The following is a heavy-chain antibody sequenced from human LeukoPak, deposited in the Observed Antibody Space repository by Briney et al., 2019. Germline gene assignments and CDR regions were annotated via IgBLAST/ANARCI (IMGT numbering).Heavy chain of an antibody. V-gene: IGHV3-15*01. CDR2: IKSKIHGGTT. CDR1: GFTFSNAW. Sequence: GGSLRLSCAASGFTFSNAWMSWVRQVPGEGLEWVGRIKSKIHGGTTDYIVSVRGRFTISRDDSEDTLYLQMNILKTEDTAIYYCSTLGYDLDYWGQGTLVTVSS. CDR3: STLGYDLDY. J-gene: IGHJ4*02. D-gene: IGHD5-12*01.